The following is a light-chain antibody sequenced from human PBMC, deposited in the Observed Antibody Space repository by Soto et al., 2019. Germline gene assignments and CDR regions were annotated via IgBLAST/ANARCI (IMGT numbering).Light chain of an antibody. CDR1: SSDVGGLNY. J-gene: IGLJ3*02. Sequence: QSALTQPASVSGSPGQSITISCTGTSSDVGGLNYVSWYQHHPGNAPKLIIYEVSNRPSGVSDRFSVSKSDNTASLTISGLQTEDEAHYYCSSFTISSTWVFGGGTKVTVL. CDR3: SSFTISSTWV. CDR2: EVS. V-gene: IGLV2-14*01.